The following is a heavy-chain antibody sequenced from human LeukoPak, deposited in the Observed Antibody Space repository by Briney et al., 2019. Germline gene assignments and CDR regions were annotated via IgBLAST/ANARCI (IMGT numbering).Heavy chain of an antibody. CDR1: GYTFTSYG. CDR3: ARVIAVAGIDY. CDR2: ISAYNGNT. V-gene: IGHV1-18*01. D-gene: IGHD6-19*01. Sequence: ASVKVSCKASGYTFTSYGISWVRQAPGQGLEWMGWISAYNGNTNYAQKLQGRATMTTDTSTSTAYMELRNLRSDDTAVYYCARVIAVAGIDYWGQGTLVTVSS. J-gene: IGHJ4*02.